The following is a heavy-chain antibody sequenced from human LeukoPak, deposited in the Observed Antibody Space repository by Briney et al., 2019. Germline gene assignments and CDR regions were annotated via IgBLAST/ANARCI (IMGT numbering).Heavy chain of an antibody. D-gene: IGHD6-13*01. CDR3: ARSYSSTWYGDFQH. CDR2: IYYSGST. J-gene: IGHJ1*01. Sequence: SETLSLTCTVSGGSISSSSYYWGWIRQPPGKGLEWIGSIYYSGSTYYNPSLKSRVTIPVDTSKNQFSLKLSSVTAADTAVYYCARSYSSTWYGDFQHWGQGTLVTVSS. CDR1: GGSISSSSYY. V-gene: IGHV4-39*01.